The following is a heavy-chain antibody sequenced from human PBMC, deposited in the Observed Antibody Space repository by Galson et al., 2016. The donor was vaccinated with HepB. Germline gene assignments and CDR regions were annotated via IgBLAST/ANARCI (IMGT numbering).Heavy chain of an antibody. D-gene: IGHD5/OR15-5a*01. Sequence: SLRLSCAASGFTFSSYAMNWVRQAPGKGLEWVASIFSSGGYIDYADSVKGRFTVSRDNAKNSLYLQMNSLRAEDTAVYYCARRGLLHLALDYWGQGALVTVPS. J-gene: IGHJ4*02. CDR3: ARRGLLHLALDY. CDR2: IFSSGGYI. CDR1: GFTFSSYA. V-gene: IGHV3-21*03.